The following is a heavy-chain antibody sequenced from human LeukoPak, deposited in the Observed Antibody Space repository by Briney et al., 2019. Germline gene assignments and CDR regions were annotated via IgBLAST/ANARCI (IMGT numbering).Heavy chain of an antibody. J-gene: IGHJ4*02. D-gene: IGHD3-10*01. Sequence: GGSLRLSCAASGFTFSSYWMSWVRQAPGKGLEWVANIKQDGSEKYYVDSVKSRFTISRDNAKNSLYLQMNSLRAEDTAVYYCARGVGTMVRGVIVGYFDYWGQGTLVTVSS. CDR1: GFTFSSYW. CDR3: ARGVGTMVRGVIVGYFDY. CDR2: IKQDGSEK. V-gene: IGHV3-7*01.